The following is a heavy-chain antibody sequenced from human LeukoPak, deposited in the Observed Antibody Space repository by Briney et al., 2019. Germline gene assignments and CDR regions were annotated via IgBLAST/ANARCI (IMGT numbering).Heavy chain of an antibody. D-gene: IGHD2-15*01. CDR3: ATDRATQYFDY. J-gene: IGHJ4*02. CDR1: GFTMRNHW. CDR2: IWYDGSNK. Sequence: GGSLRLSCAASGFTMRNHWMSWVRQAPGKGLEWVAFIWYDGSNKYYADSVKGRFTISRDNSRNTLFLQMNSLRVEDTAVYYCATDRATQYFDYWGQGTLVSVPS. V-gene: IGHV3-33*08.